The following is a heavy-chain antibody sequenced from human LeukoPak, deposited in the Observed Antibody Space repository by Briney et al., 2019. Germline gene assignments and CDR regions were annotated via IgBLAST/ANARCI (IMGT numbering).Heavy chain of an antibody. CDR1: GSTFSRYW. CDR2: INTDGSST. Sequence: GGSLRLSCAASGSTFSRYWMHWVRQAPGKGLVWVARINTDGSSTTYADSVKGRFTISRDNAKNTLFLQMNSLRAEDTALYYCARAGGGNLNFDYWGQGTLVTVSP. V-gene: IGHV3-74*01. D-gene: IGHD2-15*01. J-gene: IGHJ4*02. CDR3: ARAGGGNLNFDY.